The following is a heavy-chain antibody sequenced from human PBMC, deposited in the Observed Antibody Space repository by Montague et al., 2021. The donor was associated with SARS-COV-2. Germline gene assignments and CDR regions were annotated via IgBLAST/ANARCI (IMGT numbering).Heavy chain of an antibody. J-gene: IGHJ5*02. CDR3: ARAQYSWNDFYNWFDP. CDR1: GYSFTAFY. D-gene: IGHD1-1*01. CDR2: INPNNGAT. V-gene: IGHV1-2*02. Sequence: LGKVSCKASGYSFTAFYMHWVRQAPGQGLEWMGWINPNNGATDYAQRFQGRVTLTRDTSISTAYMELSNLRSDDTAIFYCARAQYSWNDFYNWFDPWGQGTQVTASS.